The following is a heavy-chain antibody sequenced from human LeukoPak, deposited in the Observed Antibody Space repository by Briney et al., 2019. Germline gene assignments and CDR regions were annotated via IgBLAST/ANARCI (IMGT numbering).Heavy chain of an antibody. CDR1: GYTFTGFG. J-gene: IGHJ4*02. CDR2: ISGSKGNT. Sequence: ASVKVSCKTSGYTFTGFGISWVRQAPGQGLEWLVWISGSKGNTHYIQRLQGRITMTTDTSTSTAYMELRSLRSDDTALYYCGREFCDTHRCFFPDFWGQGTLVTVSS. V-gene: IGHV1-18*01. D-gene: IGHD4/OR15-4a*01. CDR3: GREFCDTHRCFFPDF.